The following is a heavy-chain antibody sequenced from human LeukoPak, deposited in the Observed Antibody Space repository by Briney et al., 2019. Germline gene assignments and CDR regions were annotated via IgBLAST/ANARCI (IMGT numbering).Heavy chain of an antibody. CDR2: TSYDGDIT. Sequence: GGSLRLSCAASGFTFSRNAMHWVRQAPGKGLEWVAVTSYDGDITYYADSVKGRFTISRDNPKNTLYLQLNSLRAEDTAVYYCTRDSTYYYDSWSSGPHYFDYWGERTLVTVSS. CDR3: TRDSTYYYDSWSSGPHYFDY. D-gene: IGHD3-10*01. CDR1: GFTFSRNA. V-gene: IGHV3-30*01. J-gene: IGHJ4*02.